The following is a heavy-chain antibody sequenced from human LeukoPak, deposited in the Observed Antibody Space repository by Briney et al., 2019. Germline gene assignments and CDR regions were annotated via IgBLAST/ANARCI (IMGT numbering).Heavy chain of an antibody. D-gene: IGHD3-3*01. CDR3: ARPYYDFWSGPYYLNY. V-gene: IGHV1-46*01. J-gene: IGHJ4*02. Sequence: WASVKVSCKASGYTFTSYYMHWVRQAPGQGPEWMGIINPSGGSTSYAQKFQGRVTMTRDTSTSTVYMELRSLRSEDTAVYYCARPYYDFWSGPYYLNYWGQGTLVTVSS. CDR2: INPSGGST. CDR1: GYTFTSYY.